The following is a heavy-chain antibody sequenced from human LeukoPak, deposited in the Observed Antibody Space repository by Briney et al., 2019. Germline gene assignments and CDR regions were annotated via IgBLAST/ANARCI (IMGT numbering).Heavy chain of an antibody. V-gene: IGHV3-7*01. Sequence: PGGSLRLSCAASGFTFSSYWMSWVRQAPGKGLEWVASIKKDGSEKYYVDSMKARFTISRDNAKNSLFLQMNSLRAEDTALYYCVRIRWEPPVTDFDYWGQGTPVTVSS. CDR2: IKKDGSEK. CDR1: GFTFSSYW. J-gene: IGHJ4*02. CDR3: VRIRWEPPVTDFDY. D-gene: IGHD1-26*01.